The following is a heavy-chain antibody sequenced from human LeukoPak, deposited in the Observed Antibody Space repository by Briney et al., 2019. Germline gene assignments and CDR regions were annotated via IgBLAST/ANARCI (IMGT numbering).Heavy chain of an antibody. J-gene: IGHJ4*02. CDR3: ARGARDLDY. CDR1: GDPISSGGYY. CDR2: IYYSGTT. Sequence: SETLSLTCTVSGDPISSGGYYWSWIRQHPGKGLEWIGYIYYSGTTYHKPSLRSRVTISVDTSKNQFSLRLNSVTAADTAVYYCARGARDLDYWGQGTLVTVSS. V-gene: IGHV4-31*03.